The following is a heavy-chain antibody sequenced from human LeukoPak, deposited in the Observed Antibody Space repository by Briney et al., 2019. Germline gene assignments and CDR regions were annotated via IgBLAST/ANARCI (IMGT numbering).Heavy chain of an antibody. V-gene: IGHV1-2*02. J-gene: IGHJ4*02. D-gene: IGHD2-15*01. Sequence: ASVKVSCKASGYTFTGYHMHWVRQAPGQGLEWMGWINPNSGGTNYAQKFQGRVTMTRDTSISTAYMELSRLRSDDTAVYYCARDRDILNRFPLDWGQGTLVTVSS. CDR2: INPNSGGT. CDR3: ARDRDILNRFPLD. CDR1: GYTFTGYH.